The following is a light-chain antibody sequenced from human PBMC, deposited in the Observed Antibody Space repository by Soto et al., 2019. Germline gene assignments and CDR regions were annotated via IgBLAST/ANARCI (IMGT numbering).Light chain of an antibody. CDR1: QGISTY. CDR3: QQSYSTTWT. Sequence: DIQMAQSPASLSASVGDRFTITCRASQGISTYLNWYQQKPGKAPKLLIYAASSLQSGVPSRFSGSGSETDFTLTISSLQPEDFATYSCQQSYSTTWTFGQGTKVDTK. V-gene: IGKV1-39*01. J-gene: IGKJ1*01. CDR2: AAS.